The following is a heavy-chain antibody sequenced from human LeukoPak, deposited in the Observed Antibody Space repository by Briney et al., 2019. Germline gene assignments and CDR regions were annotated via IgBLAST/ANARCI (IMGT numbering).Heavy chain of an antibody. V-gene: IGHV3-48*03. CDR1: GFTFSSYE. J-gene: IGHJ3*02. D-gene: IGHD3-22*01. CDR3: ARGMVYYDSSGYYGAFDI. CDR2: ISSSGSTI. Sequence: GTSLRLSCAASGFTFSSYEMNWVRQAPGKGLEWVSYISSSGSTIYYADSVKGRFTISRDNAKNSLYLQMNSLRAEDTAVYYCARGMVYYDSSGYYGAFDIWGQGTMVTVSS.